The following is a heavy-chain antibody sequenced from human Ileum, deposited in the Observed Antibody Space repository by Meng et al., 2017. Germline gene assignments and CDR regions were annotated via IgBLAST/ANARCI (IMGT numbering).Heavy chain of an antibody. D-gene: IGHD2-15*01. V-gene: IGHV4-34*01. J-gene: IGHJ6*02. CDR1: GGSFSGYY. CDR2: INHSGST. Sequence: GSLRLSCVVYGGSFSGYYWSWIRQPPGKGLEWIGEINHSGSTNYNPSLKSRVTISVDTSKNQFSLKLSSVTAADTAVYYCARARSVVVADYYYGMDVWGQGTTVTVSS. CDR3: ARARSVVVADYYYGMDV.